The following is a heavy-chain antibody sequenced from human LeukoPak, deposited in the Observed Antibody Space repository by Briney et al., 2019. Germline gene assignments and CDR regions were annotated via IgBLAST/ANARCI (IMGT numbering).Heavy chain of an antibody. CDR3: ARVLVGGTNWFDP. J-gene: IGHJ5*02. CDR2: IYYSEST. CDR1: GGSISSYY. V-gene: IGHV4-59*01. D-gene: IGHD1-26*01. Sequence: SETLSLTCTVSGGSISSYYWSWIRQPPGKGLEWIGYIYYSESTNYNPSLKSRVTISVDTSKNQFSLKLSSVTAADTAVYYCARVLVGGTNWFDPWGQGTPVTVSS.